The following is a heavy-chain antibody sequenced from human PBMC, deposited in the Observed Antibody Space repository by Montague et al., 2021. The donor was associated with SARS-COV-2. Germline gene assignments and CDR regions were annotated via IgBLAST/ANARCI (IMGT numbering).Heavy chain of an antibody. Sequence: RAISGDSVSSNRAAWNWIRQSPSRGLEWLGRTYYRSKWHNDYAVSVKSRITINPDTSKNQFSLQLKSVTPEDTAVYYCARGWVATIPHMDNWGQGSLVIVSS. J-gene: IGHJ4*02. V-gene: IGHV6-1*01. D-gene: IGHD5-12*01. CDR3: ARGWVATIPHMDN. CDR1: GDSVSSNRAA. CDR2: TYYRSKWHN.